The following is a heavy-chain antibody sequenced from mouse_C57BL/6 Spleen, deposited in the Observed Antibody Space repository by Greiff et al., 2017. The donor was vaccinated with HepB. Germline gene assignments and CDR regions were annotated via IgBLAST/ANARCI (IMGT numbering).Heavy chain of an antibody. D-gene: IGHD2-3*01. CDR1: GYTFTSYW. Sequence: QVQLQQPGAELVKPGASVKLSCKASGYTFTSYWMQWVKQRPGQGLEWIGEIDPSDSYTNYNQKFKGKATLTVDTSSSTAYMQLSSLTSEDSAVYYCARRDDGWDYWGQGTTLTVSS. CDR2: IDPSDSYT. CDR3: ARRDDGWDY. V-gene: IGHV1-50*01. J-gene: IGHJ2*01.